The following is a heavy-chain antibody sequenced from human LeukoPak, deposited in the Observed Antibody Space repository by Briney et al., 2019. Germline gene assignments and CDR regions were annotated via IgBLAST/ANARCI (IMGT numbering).Heavy chain of an antibody. CDR1: GGIFSSYA. D-gene: IGHD3-10*01. CDR3: TMVRGVEYGMDV. V-gene: IGHV1-69*13. CDR2: IIPIFGTA. J-gene: IGHJ6*02. Sequence: SVRVSCKATGGIFSSYAICWVRQAPGQGLEWMGGIIPIFGTANYAQKFQGRVTITADESTSTAYMELSSLRSEDTAVYYCTMVRGVEYGMDVWGQGTTVTVSS.